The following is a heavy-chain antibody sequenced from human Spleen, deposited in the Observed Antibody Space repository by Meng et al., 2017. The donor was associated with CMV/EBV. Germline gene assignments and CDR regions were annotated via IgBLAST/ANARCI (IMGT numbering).Heavy chain of an antibody. D-gene: IGHD2/OR15-2a*01. CDR2: VNHSGGT. V-gene: IGHV4-34*01. Sequence: SETLSLTCAVYGASFSTYYWTWIRQPPGKGLEWIGEVNHSGGTNYNPSLKSRVTISVDTSKNQFSLKMSSVTAADTAVYYCARGRGVIDGHWGQGTLVTVSS. CDR3: ARGRGVIDGH. CDR1: GASFSTYY. J-gene: IGHJ4*02.